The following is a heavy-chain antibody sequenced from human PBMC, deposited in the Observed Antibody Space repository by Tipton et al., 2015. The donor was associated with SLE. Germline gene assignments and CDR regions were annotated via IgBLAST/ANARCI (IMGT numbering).Heavy chain of an antibody. V-gene: IGHV1-8*01. CDR2: MNPNSGNT. Sequence: HSGPEVKKPGASVKVSCKASGYTFTSYDINWVRQAAGQGLEWMGWMNPNSGNTGYAQKFQGRVTMTRNTSISTAYMELSSLRSEDTAVYYCARPHYGITYAFDIWGQGTMVTVSS. D-gene: IGHD4-17*01. J-gene: IGHJ3*02. CDR3: ARPHYGITYAFDI. CDR1: GYTFTSYD.